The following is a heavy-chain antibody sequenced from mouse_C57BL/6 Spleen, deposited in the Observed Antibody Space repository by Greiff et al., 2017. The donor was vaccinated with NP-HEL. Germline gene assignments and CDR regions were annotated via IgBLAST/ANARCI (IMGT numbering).Heavy chain of an antibody. V-gene: IGHV7-3*01. CDR3: ARSERGYYAMDY. Sequence: EVQLVESGGGLVQPGGSLSLSCAASGFTFTDYYMSWVRQPPGKALEWLGFIRNKANGYTTEYSASVKGRFTISRDNSQSILYLQMNALRAEDSATYYCARSERGYYAMDYWGQGTSVTVSS. CDR2: IRNKANGYTT. CDR1: GFTFTDYY. J-gene: IGHJ4*01.